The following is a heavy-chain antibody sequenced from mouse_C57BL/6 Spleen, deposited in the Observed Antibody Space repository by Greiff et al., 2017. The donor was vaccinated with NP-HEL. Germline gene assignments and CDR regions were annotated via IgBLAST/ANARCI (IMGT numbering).Heavy chain of an antibody. Sequence: EVMLVESGGGLVKPGGSLKLSCAASGFTFSSYPMSWVRQTPEKRLEWVATISGGGGNTYYPDSVKGRFTISRDNAKNTLYLQMSSLRSEDTALYYCARPPSTVVATSYWYFDVWGTGTTVTVSS. J-gene: IGHJ1*03. V-gene: IGHV5-9*01. CDR3: ARPPSTVVATSYWYFDV. CDR1: GFTFSSYP. D-gene: IGHD1-1*01. CDR2: ISGGGGNT.